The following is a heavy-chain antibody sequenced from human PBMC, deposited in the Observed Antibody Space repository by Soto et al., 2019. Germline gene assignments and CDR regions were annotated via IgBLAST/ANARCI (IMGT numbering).Heavy chain of an antibody. D-gene: IGHD6-19*01. J-gene: IGHJ4*02. CDR2: ISYDGSNK. V-gene: IGHV3-30-3*01. CDR1: GFTFSSYA. Sequence: GGSLRLSCAASGFTFSSYAMHWVRQAPGKGLEWVAVISYDGSNKYYADTVKGRITISRDNSKNTLYLQMNSLRAEDTAVYYCAWGDSGWYSSYFDYWGQGTLVTVS. CDR3: AWGDSGWYSSYFDY.